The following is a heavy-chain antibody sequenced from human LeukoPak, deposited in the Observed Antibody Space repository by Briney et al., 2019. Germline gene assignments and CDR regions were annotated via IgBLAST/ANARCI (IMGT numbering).Heavy chain of an antibody. CDR3: ASSGVVSTNYYVMDV. Sequence: ASVKVSCKASGGIFISYAISWVRQAPGQGLEWMGGIIPIFGTTNYAQKFQGRVTITADESTSTVYMELSSLRSEDTATYYCASSGVVSTNYYVMDVWGQGTTVTVSS. J-gene: IGHJ6*02. V-gene: IGHV1-69*13. CDR1: GGIFISYA. D-gene: IGHD3-3*01. CDR2: IIPIFGTT.